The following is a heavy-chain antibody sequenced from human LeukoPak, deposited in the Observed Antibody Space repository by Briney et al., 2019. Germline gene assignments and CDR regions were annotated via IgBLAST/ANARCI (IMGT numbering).Heavy chain of an antibody. J-gene: IGHJ4*02. CDR3: ARAFGIVVVPAATDY. CDR2: ISSSSSYI. CDR1: GFTFSSYS. Sequence: GGSLRLSCAASGFTFSSYSMNWVRKAPGKGLEWVSSISSSSSYIYYADSVKGRFTISRDNAKNSLYLQMNSLRAEDTAVYYCARAFGIVVVPAATDYWGQGTLVTVSS. V-gene: IGHV3-21*01. D-gene: IGHD2-2*01.